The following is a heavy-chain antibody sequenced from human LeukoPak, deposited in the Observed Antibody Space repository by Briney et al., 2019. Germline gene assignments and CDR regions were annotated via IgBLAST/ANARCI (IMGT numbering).Heavy chain of an antibody. CDR1: GFTFSSYG. D-gene: IGHD1-26*01. CDR2: IWYDGSNK. V-gene: IGHV3-33*01. Sequence: GGSLRLSCAASGFTFSSYGMHWVRQAPSKGLEWVAVIWYDGSNKYYADSVKGRFTISRDNSKNTLYLQMNSLRAEDTAVYYCARVSGSYSVGYFDYWGQGTLVTVSS. CDR3: ARVSGSYSVGYFDY. J-gene: IGHJ4*02.